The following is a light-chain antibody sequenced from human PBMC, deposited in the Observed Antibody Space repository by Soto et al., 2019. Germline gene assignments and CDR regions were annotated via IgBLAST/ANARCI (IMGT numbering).Light chain of an antibody. CDR2: YYSDSDK. CDR1: SDINVGSYN. Sequence: QSVLTQPPSSSASPGESARLTCTLPSDINVGSYNIYWYQQKPGSPPRYLLYYYSDSDKGQGSGVPSRFSGSKDASASTGILLISGLQSEDEADYYCMIWPSNALRVFGGGTKLTVL. CDR3: MIWPSNALRV. V-gene: IGLV5-37*01. J-gene: IGLJ3*02.